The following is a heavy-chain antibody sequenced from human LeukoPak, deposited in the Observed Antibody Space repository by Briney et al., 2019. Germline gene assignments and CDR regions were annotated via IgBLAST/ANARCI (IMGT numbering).Heavy chain of an antibody. D-gene: IGHD6-19*01. Sequence: PSETLSLTCTVSGGSISSYYWSWIRQPPGKGLEWIGYFYYSGSTDYSPSLKSRVTISVDTSKNQFSLKLTSVTAADTAVYYCARRESSGWYAIFDYWGQGTLVTVSS. CDR3: ARRESSGWYAIFDY. CDR1: GGSISSYY. CDR2: FYYSGST. J-gene: IGHJ4*02. V-gene: IGHV4-59*08.